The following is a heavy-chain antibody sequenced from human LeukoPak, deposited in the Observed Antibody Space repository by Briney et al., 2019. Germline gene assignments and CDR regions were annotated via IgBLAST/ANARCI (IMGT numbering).Heavy chain of an antibody. CDR1: GYSFTSYW. CDR2: IYPGDSDT. Sequence: GESLQISCQGSGYSFTSYWIGWGRPRPGKGRGGRGIIYPGDSDTRYSPSFQGQVTISADKSISTAYLQWSSLKASDTAMYYCARRGDGYNFYYFDYWGQGTLVTVSS. J-gene: IGHJ4*02. CDR3: ARRGDGYNFYYFDY. D-gene: IGHD5-24*01. V-gene: IGHV5-51*01.